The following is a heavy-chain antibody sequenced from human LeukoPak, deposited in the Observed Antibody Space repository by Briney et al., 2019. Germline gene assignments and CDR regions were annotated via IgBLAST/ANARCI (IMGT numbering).Heavy chain of an antibody. V-gene: IGHV3-74*01. D-gene: IGHD6-13*01. CDR3: AKDSALSAASYYFDY. Sequence: GGSLRLSCAASGFTFSSYWMHWVRQAPGKGLVWVSHINTDGSSTSYADSVKGRFTISRDNSKNTLHLQMNSLRAEDTAVYYCAKDSALSAASYYFDYWGQGTLVTVSS. J-gene: IGHJ4*02. CDR1: GFTFSSYW. CDR2: INTDGSST.